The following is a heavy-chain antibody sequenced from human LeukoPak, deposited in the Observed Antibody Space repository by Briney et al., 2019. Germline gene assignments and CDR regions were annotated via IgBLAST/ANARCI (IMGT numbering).Heavy chain of an antibody. D-gene: IGHD1-1*01. Sequence: GGSLRLSCAASGFTLSGYSMDWVRQAPGKGLEWVSHLSSDFTTMYYANSVKGRFTISRDNAKNSLYLQMNSLRAEDSAVYCCARVLLERPGIDSFDLWGQGTMVTVSS. V-gene: IGHV3-48*01. J-gene: IGHJ3*01. CDR1: GFTLSGYS. CDR3: ARVLLERPGIDSFDL. CDR2: LSSDFTTM.